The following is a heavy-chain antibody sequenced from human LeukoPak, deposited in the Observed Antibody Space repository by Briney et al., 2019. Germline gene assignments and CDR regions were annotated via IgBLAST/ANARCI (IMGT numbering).Heavy chain of an antibody. J-gene: IGHJ4*02. CDR1: GFTIGTYW. CDR2: IEEDGSEK. D-gene: IGHD2-21*02. Sequence: GGSLRLSCAASGFTIGTYWMTWVRQAPGKGLEWVANIEEDGSEKYYVDSVKGRFTISRDNAKNSLYLQMNSLRVEDTAMYYCARESLLGGLDYWGQGTLVTVSS. CDR3: ARESLLGGLDY. V-gene: IGHV3-7*04.